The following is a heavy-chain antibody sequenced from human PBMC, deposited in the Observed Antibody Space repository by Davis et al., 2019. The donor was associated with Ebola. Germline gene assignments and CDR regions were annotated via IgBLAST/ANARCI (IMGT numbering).Heavy chain of an antibody. D-gene: IGHD2/OR15-2a*01. Sequence: SLKTPCAAPGFSVSDKYMSWVRQAPGKGLERVSVIYTDGRMYHADSVKGRFTISRDNSKNTLYLQMNGLRVEDTDIYYCAKDNRKIWSEVWGQGTMVTVSS. CDR1: GFSVSDKY. CDR2: IYTDGRM. J-gene: IGHJ3*01. CDR3: AKDNRKIWSEV. V-gene: IGHV3-53*01.